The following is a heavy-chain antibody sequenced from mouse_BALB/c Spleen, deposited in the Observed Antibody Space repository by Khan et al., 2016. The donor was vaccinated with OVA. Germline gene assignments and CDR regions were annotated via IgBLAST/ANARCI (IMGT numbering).Heavy chain of an antibody. CDR1: GYTSTDYY. D-gene: IGHD1-2*01. V-gene: IGHV1-77*01. CDR2: IFPGSGDT. J-gene: IGHJ3*01. CDR3: ARRNYFGYTFAY. Sequence: QVQLKQSGAELARPGASVKLSCKASGYTSTDYYINWVKQRTGQGLEWIGEIFPGSGDTYYNEKFKGKATLTADKSSTTAYMQLSSLTSEASAVYFCARRNYFGYTFAYWGQGTLVTVSA.